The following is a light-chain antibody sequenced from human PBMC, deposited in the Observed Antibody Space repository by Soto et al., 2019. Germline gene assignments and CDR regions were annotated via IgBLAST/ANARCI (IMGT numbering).Light chain of an antibody. V-gene: IGLV2-14*01. CDR3: SSYTSSPLDV. CDR1: SSDVGGYNY. CDR2: DVS. Sequence: QSALTQPASVSGSPGQSITISCTGTSSDVGGYNYVSWYQQHPGKAPKLMIYDVSNRPSGVSNRFSGSKSGNTASLTISGLQAEDEADYYCSSYTSSPLDVFGTGTKHRP. J-gene: IGLJ1*01.